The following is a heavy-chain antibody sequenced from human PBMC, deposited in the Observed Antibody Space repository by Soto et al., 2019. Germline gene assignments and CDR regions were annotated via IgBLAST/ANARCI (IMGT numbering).Heavy chain of an antibody. J-gene: IGHJ4*02. D-gene: IGHD3-22*01. CDR2: IIPVFGTP. Sequence: QEQLVQSGGEVKKPGSSVKVSCKASGGIFSSFTINWVRQAPGQGLEWMGGIIPVFGTPNYAQKFQGRVTITADESTSTAYMELSSLRSEDTAVYYCARDLDNDTRGYLHDYWGQGTLVTVSS. CDR1: GGIFSSFT. CDR3: ARDLDNDTRGYLHDY. V-gene: IGHV1-69*01.